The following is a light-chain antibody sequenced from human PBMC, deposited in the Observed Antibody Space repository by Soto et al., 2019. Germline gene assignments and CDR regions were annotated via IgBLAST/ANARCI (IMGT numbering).Light chain of an antibody. J-gene: IGKJ5*01. CDR1: QSVSSN. CDR2: GAS. V-gene: IGKV3-15*01. CDR3: QQEYNWSRT. Sequence: EIVNTQSLPTERETAGKSATFTSRASQSVSSNLAWYQQKPGQAPRLLIDGASTGATGPPSRFSGSGSVTECTLTINSLQAEDKAIYYCQQEYNWSRTCGQGTRLEI.